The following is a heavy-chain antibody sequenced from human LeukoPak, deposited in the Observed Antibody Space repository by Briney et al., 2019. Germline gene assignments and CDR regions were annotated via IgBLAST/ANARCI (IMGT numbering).Heavy chain of an antibody. CDR2: MNPNSGNT. CDR3: AADYDIVTGDAFDI. V-gene: IGHV1-8*01. Sequence: ASVKVSCKASGYTFTSYDINWVRQATGQGLEWMGWMNPNSGNTGYAQKFQGRVTMTRNTSISTAYMEMSSLRSEDTAAYYCAADYDIVTGDAFDIWGQGTMVTVSS. CDR1: GYTFTSYD. D-gene: IGHD3-9*01. J-gene: IGHJ3*02.